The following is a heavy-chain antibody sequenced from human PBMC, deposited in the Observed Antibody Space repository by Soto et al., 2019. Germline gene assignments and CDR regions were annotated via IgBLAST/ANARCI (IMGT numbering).Heavy chain of an antibody. CDR2: IYHSGST. Sequence: SETLSLTCAVSGGSISSSNWWSWVRQPPGEGLGGSGEIYHSGSTNYNASLKCRVTISVDKSKNQFSLKLSSVTAADTAVYYCARDLGYCSGGSCYYFDYWGQGTLVTVSS. J-gene: IGHJ4*02. V-gene: IGHV4-4*02. CDR3: ARDLGYCSGGSCYYFDY. CDR1: GGSISSSNW. D-gene: IGHD2-15*01.